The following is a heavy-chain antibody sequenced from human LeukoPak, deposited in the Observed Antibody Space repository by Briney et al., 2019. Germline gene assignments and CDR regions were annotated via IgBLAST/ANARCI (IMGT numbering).Heavy chain of an antibody. Sequence: SVKVSCKASGGTFSSYAISWVRQAPGQGLEWMGGIIPIFGTANYAQKFQGRVTITADESTSTAFMELSSLRSEDTAVYYCARNPYGDCYFDYWGQGTLVTVSS. CDR1: GGTFSSYA. D-gene: IGHD4-17*01. CDR2: IIPIFGTA. V-gene: IGHV1-69*13. CDR3: ARNPYGDCYFDY. J-gene: IGHJ4*02.